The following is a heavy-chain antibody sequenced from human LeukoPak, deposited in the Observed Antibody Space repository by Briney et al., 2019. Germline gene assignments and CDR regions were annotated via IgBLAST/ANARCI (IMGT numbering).Heavy chain of an antibody. J-gene: IGHJ5*02. CDR2: ISGSGGST. CDR3: AKDVRVGATRNWFDP. Sequence: PGGSLRLSCAASGFTFSSYAMSWVRQAPGKGLEWVSAISGSGGSTYYADSVKGRFTISRDNSKNTLYLQMYSLRAEDTAVYYCAKDVRVGATRNWFDPWGQGTLVTVSS. D-gene: IGHD1-26*01. CDR1: GFTFSSYA. V-gene: IGHV3-23*01.